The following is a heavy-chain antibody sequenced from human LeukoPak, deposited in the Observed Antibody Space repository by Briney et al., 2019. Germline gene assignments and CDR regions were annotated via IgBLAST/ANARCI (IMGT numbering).Heavy chain of an antibody. CDR3: ARDLTVVDIVATP. D-gene: IGHD5-12*01. V-gene: IGHV3-48*03. CDR1: GFTFSSYE. Sequence: GGSLRLSCAASGFTFSSYEMNWVRQAPGKGLEWVSYIGSSGSTIYYADSVKGRFTISRDNAKKSLYLQMNSLRAEDTAVYYCARDLTVVDIVATPWGQGTLVTVSS. CDR2: IGSSGSTI. J-gene: IGHJ5*02.